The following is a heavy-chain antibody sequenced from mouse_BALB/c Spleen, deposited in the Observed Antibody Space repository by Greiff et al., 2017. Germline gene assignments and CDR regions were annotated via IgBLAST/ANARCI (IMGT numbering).Heavy chain of an antibody. D-gene: IGHD4-1*01. Sequence: QVQLQQSGPGLVAPSQSLSITCTVSGFSLTSYGVHWVRQPPGKGLEWLGVIWAGGSTNYNSALMSRLSISKDNSKSQVFLKMNSLQTDDTAMYYCARDRGLGPYYFDYWGQGTTLTVSS. CDR2: IWAGGST. V-gene: IGHV2-9*02. CDR1: GFSLTSYG. J-gene: IGHJ2*01. CDR3: ARDRGLGPYYFDY.